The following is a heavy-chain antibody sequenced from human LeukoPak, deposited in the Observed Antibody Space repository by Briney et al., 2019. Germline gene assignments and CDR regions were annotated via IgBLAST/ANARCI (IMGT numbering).Heavy chain of an antibody. CDR3: AKRVSTFGGVLAPDFDY. CDR1: GFIFSSYG. V-gene: IGHV3-23*01. J-gene: IGHJ4*02. CDR2: ISGSGGST. Sequence: GGSLRLSCAASGFIFSSYGMSWVRQAPGKGLEWVSIISGSGGSTYYADSVKGRFSISRDNSKNTLYLQMNSLRAEDTAVYHCAKRVSTFGGVLAPDFDYWGQGNLVTVS. D-gene: IGHD3-16*02.